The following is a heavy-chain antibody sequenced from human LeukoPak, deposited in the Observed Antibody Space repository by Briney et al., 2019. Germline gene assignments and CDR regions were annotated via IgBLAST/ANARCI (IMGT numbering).Heavy chain of an antibody. D-gene: IGHD3-9*01. V-gene: IGHV3-21*06. Sequence: GGSLRLSCAASGFTFSTYNMNWIRQAPGKGLEWVSSITSGGGYTYYADSVKGRFTTSRDNAKNSLSLRLDSLRAEDTAVYYCARGHYDVLTSSYKWTPDYWGQGTLVTVSS. CDR2: ITSGGGYT. CDR1: GFTFSTYN. J-gene: IGHJ4*02. CDR3: ARGHYDVLTSSYKWTPDY.